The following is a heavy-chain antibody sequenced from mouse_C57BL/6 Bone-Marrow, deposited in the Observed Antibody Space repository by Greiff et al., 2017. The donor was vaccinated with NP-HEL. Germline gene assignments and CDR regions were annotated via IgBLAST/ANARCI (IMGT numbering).Heavy chain of an antibody. Sequence: QVQLKQPGAELVKPGASVKLSCKASGYTFTSYWMHWVKQRPGQGLEWIGMIHPHSGSTNYNEKFKSKATLTVDKSSSTAYMQLSSLTSEDSAVYYCAREGGSSPYYYAMDYWGQGTSVTVSS. CDR3: AREGGSSPYYYAMDY. D-gene: IGHD1-1*01. J-gene: IGHJ4*01. CDR2: IHPHSGST. V-gene: IGHV1-64*01. CDR1: GYTFTSYW.